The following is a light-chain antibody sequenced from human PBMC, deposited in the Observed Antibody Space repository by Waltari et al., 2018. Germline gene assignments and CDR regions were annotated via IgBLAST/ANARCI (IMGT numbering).Light chain of an antibody. CDR1: SSDVGSYNL. CDR3: CSYAGSSTFDVV. J-gene: IGLJ2*01. V-gene: IGLV2-23*03. CDR2: EGS. Sequence: QSALTQPASVSGSPGQSITISCTGTSSDVGSYNLVSWYQQHPGKAPKLMIYEGSKRPSGVSNRCAGSKSGNTASLTISGLQAEDEADYYCCSYAGSSTFDVVFGGGTKLTVL.